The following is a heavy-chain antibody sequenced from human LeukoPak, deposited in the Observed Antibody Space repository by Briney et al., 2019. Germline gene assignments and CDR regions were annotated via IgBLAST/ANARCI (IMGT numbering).Heavy chain of an antibody. Sequence: GESLKISCKGSGYSFTSYWIGWVRQMPGKGLEWMGIIYPGDSDTRYSPSFQGQVTISADKSISTAYLQWSSLKASDTAMYYCAIITYYDILTAEAPFDYWGQGTLVTVSS. J-gene: IGHJ4*02. CDR2: IYPGDSDT. V-gene: IGHV5-51*01. CDR3: AIITYYDILTAEAPFDY. CDR1: GYSFTSYW. D-gene: IGHD3-9*01.